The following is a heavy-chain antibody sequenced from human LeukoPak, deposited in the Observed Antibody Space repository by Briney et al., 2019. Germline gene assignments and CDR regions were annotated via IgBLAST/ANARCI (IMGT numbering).Heavy chain of an antibody. J-gene: IGHJ4*02. V-gene: IGHV3-23*01. CDR2: ISGSGNSP. D-gene: IGHD1-26*01. CDR3: ARWDRTTTTRRYFFDS. Sequence: GGSLRLSCAASGLTFSSYGMSWVRQAPGEGLQWVSSISGSGNSPFYADSLKGRFTISRDNSKSTLYLQMNSLRAEDTAVYYCARWDRTTTTRRYFFDSWGQGTLVTVSS. CDR1: GLTFSSYG.